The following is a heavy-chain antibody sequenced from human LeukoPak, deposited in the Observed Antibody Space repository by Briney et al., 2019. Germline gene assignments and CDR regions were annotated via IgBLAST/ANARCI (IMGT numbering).Heavy chain of an antibody. V-gene: IGHV4-61*02. D-gene: IGHD1-1*01. CDR2: IYTSGST. CDR1: GGSISSGSYY. Sequence: SETLSLTCTVSGGSISSGSYYWSWIRQPAGKGLEWIGRIYTSGSTNYNPSLKSRVTISADTSKNQFSLRLRSVTAADTAVYFCARGRVSSSTWYSTYYYYFYMDVWGKGTTVTVSS. CDR3: ARGRVSSSTWYSTYYYYFYMDV. J-gene: IGHJ6*03.